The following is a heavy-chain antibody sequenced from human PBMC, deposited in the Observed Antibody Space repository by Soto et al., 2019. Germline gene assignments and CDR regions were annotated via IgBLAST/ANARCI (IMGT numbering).Heavy chain of an antibody. D-gene: IGHD6-19*01. Sequence: EVQLLESGGGLVQPGGSLRLSCAASGFSFSDYSMTWVRQAPGRGLEWVSTLTSRGTTFYADSVKGRFTISRDTSKNTLSLQMHSLRTEDTALYYCAKGTVAGFDYYYGMDVWGQGTTVTVSS. J-gene: IGHJ6*02. CDR2: LTSRGTT. CDR1: GFSFSDYS. CDR3: AKGTVAGFDYYYGMDV. V-gene: IGHV3-23*01.